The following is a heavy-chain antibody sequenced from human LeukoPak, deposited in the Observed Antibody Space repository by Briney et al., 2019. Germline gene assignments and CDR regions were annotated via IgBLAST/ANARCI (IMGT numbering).Heavy chain of an antibody. CDR1: GFTFSSYA. Sequence: GGSLRLSCAASGFTFSSYAMHWVRQAPGKGLEWVAVISYDGSNKYYADSVKGRFTISRDNSKNTLYLQMNSLRAEDTAVYYCAGATTVEDAFDIWGQGTMVTVSS. V-gene: IGHV3-30-3*01. D-gene: IGHD4-23*01. J-gene: IGHJ3*02. CDR3: AGATTVEDAFDI. CDR2: ISYDGSNK.